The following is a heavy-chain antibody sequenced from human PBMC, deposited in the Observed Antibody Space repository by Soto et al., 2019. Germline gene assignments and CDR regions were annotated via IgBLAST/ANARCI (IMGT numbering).Heavy chain of an antibody. V-gene: IGHV3-30*18. CDR2: IYDGSNK. Sequence: QVQLVESGGGVVQPGRSLRLSCAASGFTFSSYGMHWVRQAPGKGLEWVAVIYDGSNKYYADSVKGRFTISRDNSKNTLYLQMNSLRAEHTVVYYSTKLVWNGPMDVWGQGPPVTGSS. D-gene: IGHD3-3*01. CDR3: TKLVWNGPMDV. CDR1: GFTFSSYG. J-gene: IGHJ6*02.